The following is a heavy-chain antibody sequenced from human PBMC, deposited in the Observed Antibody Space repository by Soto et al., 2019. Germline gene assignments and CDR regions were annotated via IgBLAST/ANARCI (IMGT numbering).Heavy chain of an antibody. J-gene: IGHJ4*02. Sequence: QVQLVESGGGVVQPGRSLSLSCAASGFTFRNYVMHWVRQAPGKGLEWVAVISSDGSNKYYADSVKGRFTISRDNSKNTLYLQMNSLRMEDTAVYYCTKDRAPHRNYGGQGTLVPVSS. CDR1: GFTFRNYV. CDR3: TKDRAPHRNY. D-gene: IGHD3-16*01. V-gene: IGHV3-30*18. CDR2: ISSDGSNK.